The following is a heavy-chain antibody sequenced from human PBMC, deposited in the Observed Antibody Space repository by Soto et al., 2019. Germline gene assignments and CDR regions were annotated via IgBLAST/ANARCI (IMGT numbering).Heavy chain of an antibody. CDR3: ARLGGDCYSTTCHWDWFDP. V-gene: IGHV4-30-4*01. D-gene: IGHD2-2*01. CDR1: GDSISSGDYY. CDR2: IYHSGST. J-gene: IGHJ5*02. Sequence: PSETRSLTCTVSGDSISSGDYYWSWIRQPPGKGLEWIGYIYHSGSTYYNPSLKSRVTISVDTAKNQFSLKLSSVTAADTAVYYCARLGGDCYSTTCHWDWFDPWGQGTLVTVSS.